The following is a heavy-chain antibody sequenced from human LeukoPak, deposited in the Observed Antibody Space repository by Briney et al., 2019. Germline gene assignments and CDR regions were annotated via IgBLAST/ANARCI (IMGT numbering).Heavy chain of an antibody. CDR3: ANDLEVVIGAGNEY. V-gene: IGHV3-30*02. CDR2: IRYDGTRE. J-gene: IGHJ4*02. D-gene: IGHD4-23*01. Sequence: GGSLRLSCVGSGFTFNNFGIHWVRQAPGKGLEGVAFIRYDGTREYYADSVKGRFTISRDKSKNTVFLQMNSLRAEDTALYYCANDLEVVIGAGNEYWGQGTLVTVSS. CDR1: GFTFNNFG.